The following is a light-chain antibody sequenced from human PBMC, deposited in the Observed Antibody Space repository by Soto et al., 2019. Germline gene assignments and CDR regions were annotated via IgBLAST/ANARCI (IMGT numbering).Light chain of an antibody. J-gene: IGLJ2*01. CDR2: EVT. V-gene: IGLV2-14*01. Sequence: ALTQPASVSGSPGQSITISCTGTSSDIGGYKYVSWYQQHPGKAPKLMIYEVTNRPSGVSNRFSGSKSGNTASLTISGLQTEDEGDYYCSSYTSSSRLAVFGGGTKLTVL. CDR1: SSDIGGYKY. CDR3: SSYTSSSRLAV.